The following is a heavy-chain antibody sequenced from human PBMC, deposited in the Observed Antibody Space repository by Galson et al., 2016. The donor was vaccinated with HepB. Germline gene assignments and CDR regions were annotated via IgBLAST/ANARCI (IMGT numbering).Heavy chain of an antibody. Sequence: QSGAEAKKPGESLRISCKGSGYSFTSYWISRVRQMPGRGLEWMGRIDASDSYTNYSPPFQGHVTNSIDKSISTAYLQWGSLKASDTAMYYCARQRHCSSTSCSTTWFDPWGQGTLVTVSS. D-gene: IGHD2-2*02. V-gene: IGHV5-10-1*01. J-gene: IGHJ5*02. CDR3: ARQRHCSSTSCSTTWFDP. CDR2: IDASDSYT. CDR1: GYSFTSYW.